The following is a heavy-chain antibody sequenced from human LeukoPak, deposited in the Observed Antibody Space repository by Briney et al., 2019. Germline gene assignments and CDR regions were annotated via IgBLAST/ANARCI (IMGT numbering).Heavy chain of an antibody. CDR3: ARSGGYGWDY. Sequence: GGSLRLSCAASGFTFSSYAMTWVRQAPGKALEWVANIKPDGSGEYYVDSLKGRFTISRDNAENSLFLQMNNLRVDDTAVYYCARSGGYGWDYWGQGAVVTVSS. J-gene: IGHJ4*02. V-gene: IGHV3-7*01. D-gene: IGHD5-12*01. CDR1: GFTFSSYA. CDR2: IKPDGSGE.